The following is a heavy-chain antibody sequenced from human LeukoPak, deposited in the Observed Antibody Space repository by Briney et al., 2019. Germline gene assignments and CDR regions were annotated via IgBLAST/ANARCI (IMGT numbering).Heavy chain of an antibody. J-gene: IGHJ6*02. D-gene: IGHD3-10*01. V-gene: IGHV3-30*18. Sequence: AGRSLRLSCAASGFSFSNYGMHWVRQAPGKGLEWVALLVYDGFYKYYADSVKGRFTISRDDSTNTVYLHLSSLRAEDTAVYYCAEDLIARVRGSPMDVWGQGTRVIVSS. CDR3: AEDLIARVRGSPMDV. CDR1: GFSFSNYG. CDR2: LVYDGFYK.